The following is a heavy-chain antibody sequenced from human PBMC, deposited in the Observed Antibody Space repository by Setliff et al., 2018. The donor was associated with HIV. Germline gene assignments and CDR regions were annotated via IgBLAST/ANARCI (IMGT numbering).Heavy chain of an antibody. D-gene: IGHD3-10*01. Sequence: ASVKVSCKAYGYTFINYGITWVRQAPGQGLEWLGRINANSGGTDYAQKFKGRVTMTRDTSINTAYMEVTRLRSDDTAVYFCARDWAEDYYGSGSFQYWGQGTLVTVSS. V-gene: IGHV1-2*06. CDR2: INANSGGT. CDR3: ARDWAEDYYGSGSFQY. CDR1: GYTFINYG. J-gene: IGHJ1*01.